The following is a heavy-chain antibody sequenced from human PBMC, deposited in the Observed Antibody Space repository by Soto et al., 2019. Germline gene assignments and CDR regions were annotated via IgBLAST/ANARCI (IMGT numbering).Heavy chain of an antibody. CDR3: AKKPPSSIQGWAFGMDV. Sequence: EVQLVETGGGLIQPGGSLRLSCLASGFSVTTNYIIWVRQPPGKGVEWVSTTFTGGSTHYADSVKGRFSISRDNSKNTVYLQMNTLRVEDTAVYYCAKKPPSSIQGWAFGMDVWGQGTTVSVSS. CDR1: GFSVTTNY. V-gene: IGHV3-53*02. J-gene: IGHJ6*02. D-gene: IGHD1-26*01. CDR2: TFTGGST.